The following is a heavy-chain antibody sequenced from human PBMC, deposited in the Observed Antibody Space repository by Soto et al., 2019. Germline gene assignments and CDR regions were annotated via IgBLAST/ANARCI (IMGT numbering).Heavy chain of an antibody. CDR2: VIPNLGVT. V-gene: IGHV1-69*04. D-gene: IGHD2-15*01. CDR1: GGTLSSYT. J-gene: IGHJ4*02. Sequence: SVKVSCKASGGTLSSYTFSLLRHSPGQGLEWMGRVIPNLGVTNYAKKFQGRFTIVVDTSTSTAYMELNSLRYEDKAVYYCARDKGYCSDTSCPDFDYWGQGTLVTVSS. CDR3: ARDKGYCSDTSCPDFDY.